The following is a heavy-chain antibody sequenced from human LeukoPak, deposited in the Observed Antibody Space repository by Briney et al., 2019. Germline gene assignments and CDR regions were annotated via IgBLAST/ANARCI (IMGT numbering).Heavy chain of an antibody. V-gene: IGHV1-2*04. CDR3: ARALMGYYFDY. CDR1: GYTFTGYY. CDR2: INPNSGGT. Sequence: VASVKVSCKASGYTFTGYYMHWVRQAPGQGLEWMGWINPNSGGTNYAQKFQGWVTMTRDTSISTAYMELSRLRSDDAAVYYCARALMGYYFDYWGQGTLVTVSS. J-gene: IGHJ4*02. D-gene: IGHD1-26*01.